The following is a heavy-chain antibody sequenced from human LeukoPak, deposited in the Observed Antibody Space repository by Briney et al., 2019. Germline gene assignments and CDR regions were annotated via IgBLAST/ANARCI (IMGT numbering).Heavy chain of an antibody. Sequence: GGSLRLSCAASGFTFSSYWMSWVRQAPGKGLEWVANIKQDGSEKYYVDSVKGRFTISRDNAKNSLYLQMNSLRAEDTAVYYCARVKYDYVWGSYRNYNWCDPWGQGTLVTVSS. CDR3: ARVKYDYVWGSYRNYNWCDP. J-gene: IGHJ5*02. D-gene: IGHD3-16*02. CDR2: IKQDGSEK. V-gene: IGHV3-7*01. CDR1: GFTFSSYW.